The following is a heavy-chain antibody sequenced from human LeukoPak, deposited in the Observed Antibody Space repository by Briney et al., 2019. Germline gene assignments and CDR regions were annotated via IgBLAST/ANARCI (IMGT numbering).Heavy chain of an antibody. Sequence: SETLSLTCTVSGVSISSSNSYWGWIRQPPGKGLEWIGSIYYSGSTYYNPSLKSRVTISVDTSKNQFSLKLSSVTAADTAVYYCARLYDENFQHWGQGTLVTVSS. D-gene: IGHD2-8*01. V-gene: IGHV4-39*01. CDR2: IYYSGST. J-gene: IGHJ1*01. CDR3: ARLYDENFQH. CDR1: GVSISSSNSY.